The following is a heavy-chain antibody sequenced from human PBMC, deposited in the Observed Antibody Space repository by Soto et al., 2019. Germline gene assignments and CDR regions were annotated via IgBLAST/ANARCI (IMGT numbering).Heavy chain of an antibody. Sequence: LILSCAASGFTFSSYSMNWVRQAPGKGLEWVSSISSSSSYIYYADSVKGRFTISRDNAKNSLYLQMNSLRAEDTAVYYCASDYGGGDCYFDYWGQGNMVAVYS. D-gene: IGHD2-21*02. CDR3: ASDYGGGDCYFDY. J-gene: IGHJ4*02. CDR2: ISSSSSYI. V-gene: IGHV3-21*01. CDR1: GFTFSSYS.